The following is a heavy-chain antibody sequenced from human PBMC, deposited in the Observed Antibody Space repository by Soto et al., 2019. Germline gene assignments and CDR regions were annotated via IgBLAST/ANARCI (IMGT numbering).Heavy chain of an antibody. Sequence: ASVKVSCKASGYTFTCYYMHWVRQAPGQGLEWMGWINPNSGGTNYAQKFQGWVTMTRDTSISTAYMELSRLRSDDTAVYYCARVRGSYPIGALDIWGQGTMVTVSS. V-gene: IGHV1-2*04. J-gene: IGHJ3*02. D-gene: IGHD1-26*01. CDR3: ARVRGSYPIGALDI. CDR2: INPNSGGT. CDR1: GYTFTCYY.